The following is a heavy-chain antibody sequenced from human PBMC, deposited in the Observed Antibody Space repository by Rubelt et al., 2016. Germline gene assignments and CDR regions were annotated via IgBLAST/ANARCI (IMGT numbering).Heavy chain of an antibody. CDR1: GGSINYYF. J-gene: IGHJ2*01. CDR2: ISHSGRA. Sequence: QVQLQESGPGLVKPSETLSLTCTVSGGSINYYFWSWIRQSPGKGLEWVGYISHSGRATYNPSLKSRVTITVDTSKNQFTQKLSPVTAADTAVDYGARDGRRIAAPQNFWFFDLWGRGTLVTVSS. V-gene: IGHV4-59*01. D-gene: IGHD6-13*01. CDR3: ARDGRRIAAPQNFWFFDL.